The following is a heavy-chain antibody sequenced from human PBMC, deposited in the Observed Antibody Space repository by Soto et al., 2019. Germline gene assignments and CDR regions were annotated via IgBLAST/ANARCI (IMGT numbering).Heavy chain of an antibody. CDR3: AKEFLDSSGFYPSLDALDI. J-gene: IGHJ3*02. CDR1: GFTLGTYG. CDR2: ISNDGGDK. Sequence: QVQLAESGGGVVQPGRSLTITCAASGFTLGTYGMHWVRQAPGKGLEWVAVISNDGGDKYYSDSVMGRFTISRDNSKNTLFLQMNSLRAEDPAVYFCAKEFLDSSGFYPSLDALDIWGPGTVVTVSS. D-gene: IGHD3-22*01. V-gene: IGHV3-30*18.